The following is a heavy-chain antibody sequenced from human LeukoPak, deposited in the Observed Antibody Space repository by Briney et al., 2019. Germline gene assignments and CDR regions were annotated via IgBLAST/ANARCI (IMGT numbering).Heavy chain of an antibody. CDR3: ARGDSSGWWDY. CDR1: GGSISSYY. V-gene: IGHV4-59*01. D-gene: IGHD6-19*01. CDR2: IYYSGST. J-gene: IGHJ4*02. Sequence: SETLSLTCTVSGGSISSYYWSWIRQPPGKGLEWIGYIYYSGSTNYNLSLKSRVTISVDTSKNQFSLKLSSVTAADTAVYYCARGDSSGWWDYWGQGTLVTVSS.